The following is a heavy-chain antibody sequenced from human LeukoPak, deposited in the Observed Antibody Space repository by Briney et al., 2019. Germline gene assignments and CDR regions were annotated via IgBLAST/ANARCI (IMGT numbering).Heavy chain of an antibody. Sequence: PGGSLRLSCAASGFTFSSYWMSWVRQAPGKGLEWVANIKQDGSEKYYVDSVKGRFTISRDNAKNSLYLQMNSLRAEDTAVYYCARVRRITMIVVVIDGRAFDVWGQGTMVTVSS. V-gene: IGHV3-7*01. CDR3: ARVRRITMIVVVIDGRAFDV. D-gene: IGHD3-22*01. J-gene: IGHJ3*01. CDR1: GFTFSSYW. CDR2: IKQDGSEK.